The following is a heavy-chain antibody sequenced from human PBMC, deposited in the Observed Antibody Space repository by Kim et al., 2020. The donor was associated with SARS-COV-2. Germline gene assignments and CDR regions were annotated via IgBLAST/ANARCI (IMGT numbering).Heavy chain of an antibody. J-gene: IGHJ6*02. V-gene: IGHV1-18*01. CDR3: ARDTAMVYYYYYGMDV. D-gene: IGHD5-18*01. CDR1: GYTFTSYG. Sequence: ASVKVSCKASGYTFTSYGISWVRQAPGQGLEWMGWISAYNGNTNYAQKLQGRVTMTTDTSTSTAYMELRSLRSDDTAVYYCARDTAMVYYYYYGMDVWGQGTTVTVSS. CDR2: ISAYNGNT.